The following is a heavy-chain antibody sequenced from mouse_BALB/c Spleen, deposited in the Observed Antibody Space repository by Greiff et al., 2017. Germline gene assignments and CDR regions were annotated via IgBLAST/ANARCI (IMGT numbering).Heavy chain of an antibody. V-gene: IGHV5-6-2*01. CDR3: ARNPPYGNYGGRYFDY. CDR1: GFTFSSYY. Sequence: EVKVEESGGGLVKHGGSLKLSCAASGFTFSSYYMSWVRQTPEKRLELVAAINSNGGSTYYPDTVKGRFTISRDNAKNTLYLQMSSLKSEDTALYYCARNPPYGNYGGRYFDYWGQGTTLTVSS. J-gene: IGHJ2*01. D-gene: IGHD2-1*01. CDR2: INSNGGST.